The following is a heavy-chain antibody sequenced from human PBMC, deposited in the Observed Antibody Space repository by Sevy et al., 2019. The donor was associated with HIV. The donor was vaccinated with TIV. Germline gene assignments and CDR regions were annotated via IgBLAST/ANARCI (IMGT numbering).Heavy chain of an antibody. V-gene: IGHV4-39*01. CDR1: GGSISSNSYY. CDR2: IDYNGGT. J-gene: IGHJ5*02. CDR3: ARQESVGSWSEGRFDP. D-gene: IGHD6-13*01. Sequence: SETLSLTCSVSGGSISSNSYYWAWIRQPPGKGLEWIGSIDYNGGTYYNPFIKSRVSISVDTSNNHFSLKLSSVTAAHTAVYYCARQESVGSWSEGRFDPWGEGTLVSVSS.